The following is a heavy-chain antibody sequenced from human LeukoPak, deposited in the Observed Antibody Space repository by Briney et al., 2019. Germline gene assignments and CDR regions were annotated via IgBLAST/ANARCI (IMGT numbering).Heavy chain of an antibody. Sequence: GASVKLSCKASGCTFTSYAISWVRQAPGQGLEWMGRIIPIFGIANYAQKFQGRVTITADKSTSTAYMELSSLRSEDTAVYYCARDVRGTFDYWGQGTLVTVSS. D-gene: IGHD3-10*02. CDR1: GCTFTSYA. CDR2: IIPIFGIA. V-gene: IGHV1-69*04. CDR3: ARDVRGTFDY. J-gene: IGHJ4*02.